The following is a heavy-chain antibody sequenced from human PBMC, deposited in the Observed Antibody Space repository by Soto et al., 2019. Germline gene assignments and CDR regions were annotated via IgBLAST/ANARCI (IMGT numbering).Heavy chain of an antibody. V-gene: IGHV4-4*02. Sequence: SDTLYPTFAVSGCSIRSNNRCSWVRQPPRKGLEWIGEIFHSGSTNYNPSLKTRVTISVDKSKNQFSLKLCSLTDADTAAYYCARGERQQQRDYWGQGTLVTVS. J-gene: IGHJ4*02. CDR3: ARGERQQQRDY. CDR1: GCSIRSNNR. CDR2: IFHSGST. D-gene: IGHD6-13*01.